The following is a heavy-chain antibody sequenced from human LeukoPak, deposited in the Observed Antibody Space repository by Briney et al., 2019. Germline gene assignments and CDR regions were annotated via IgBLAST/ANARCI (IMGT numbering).Heavy chain of an antibody. V-gene: IGHV3-11*06. Sequence: KAGGSLRLSCAASGFTFSDYYMSWIRQAPGKGLEWVSYIISSGGYTNYAESVKGRFSISRDNAKNSLYLQMNSLRDEDTAVYYCARDLRGGQSAWGQGTLVTVSS. CDR2: IISSGGYT. CDR3: ARDLRGGQSA. D-gene: IGHD3-10*01. CDR1: GFTFSDYY. J-gene: IGHJ5*02.